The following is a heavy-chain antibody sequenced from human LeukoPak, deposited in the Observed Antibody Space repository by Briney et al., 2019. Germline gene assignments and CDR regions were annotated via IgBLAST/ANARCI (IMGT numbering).Heavy chain of an antibody. CDR1: GFTFSSYS. D-gene: IGHD1-1*01. J-gene: IGHJ4*02. CDR3: ARDDGYNWNEDY. V-gene: IGHV3-21*01. Sequence: AGGSLRLSCAASGFTFSSYSMNWVRQAPGKGLEWVSSIGSSSSYIYYADSVKGRFTISRDNAKNSLYLQMNSLRAEDTAVYYCARDDGYNWNEDYWGQGTLVTVSS. CDR2: IGSSSSYI.